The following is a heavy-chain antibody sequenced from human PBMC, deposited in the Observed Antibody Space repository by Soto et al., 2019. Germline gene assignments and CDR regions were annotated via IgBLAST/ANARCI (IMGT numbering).Heavy chain of an antibody. CDR1: GGSISSSSYY. CDR2: IYYSGST. V-gene: IGHV4-39*01. CDR3: ARGVIVGRPFGY. D-gene: IGHD6-6*01. J-gene: IGHJ4*02. Sequence: WETLSLTCTVSGGSISSSSYYWGWIRQPPGKGLEWIGSIYYSGSTYYNPSLKSRVTISVDTSKNQFSLKLSSVTAADTAVYYCARGVIVGRPFGYWGQGTLVTVSS.